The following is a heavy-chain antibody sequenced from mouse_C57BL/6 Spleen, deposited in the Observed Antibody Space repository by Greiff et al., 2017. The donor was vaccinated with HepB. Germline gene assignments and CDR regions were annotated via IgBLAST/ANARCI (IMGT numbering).Heavy chain of an antibody. CDR1: GYTFTSYT. CDR3: ATDGYYNAMDY. Sequence: QVQLKESGAELARPGASVKMSCKASGYTFTSYTMHWVKQRPGQGLEWIGYINPSSGYTKYNQRFKDKATLTADKSSSTAYMQLSSLTSEDSAVYYCATDGYYNAMDYWGQGTSVTVSS. D-gene: IGHD2-3*01. V-gene: IGHV1-4*01. CDR2: INPSSGYT. J-gene: IGHJ4*01.